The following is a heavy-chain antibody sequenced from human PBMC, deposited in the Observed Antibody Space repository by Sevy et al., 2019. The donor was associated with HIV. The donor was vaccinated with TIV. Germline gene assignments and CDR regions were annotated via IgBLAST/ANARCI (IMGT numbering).Heavy chain of an antibody. D-gene: IGHD3-22*01. CDR1: GYTFTSYG. J-gene: IGHJ3*02. CDR2: ISAYNGNT. Sequence: ASVKVSCKASGYTFTSYGISWVRQAPGQGLEWMGWISAYNGNTNYAQKLQGRVTMTTDTSTSTAYMELRSLGSDDTAVYYCARVAGYYYDSSGYWGAFDIWGQGTMVTVSS. CDR3: ARVAGYYYDSSGYWGAFDI. V-gene: IGHV1-18*04.